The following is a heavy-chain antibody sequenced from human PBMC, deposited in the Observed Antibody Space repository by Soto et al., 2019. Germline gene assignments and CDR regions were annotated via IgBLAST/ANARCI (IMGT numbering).Heavy chain of an antibody. V-gene: IGHV4-34*01. CDR3: ARDYGDYYYYYYGMDV. Sequence: LETXSLTCAVDGGAFSGYHWSWIRQPPGKGLEWIGEINHSGSTNYNPSLKSRVTISVDTSKNQFSLKLSSVTAADTAVYYCARDYGDYYYYYYGMDVWGQGTTVTVSS. CDR2: INHSGST. D-gene: IGHD4-17*01. CDR1: GGAFSGYH. J-gene: IGHJ6*02.